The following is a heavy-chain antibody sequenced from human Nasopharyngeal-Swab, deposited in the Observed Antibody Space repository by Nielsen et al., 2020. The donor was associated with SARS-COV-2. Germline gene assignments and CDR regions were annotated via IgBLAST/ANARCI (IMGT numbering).Heavy chain of an antibody. CDR2: FDPEDGET. CDR3: ATGAAVAGTPISYYYYYGMDV. Sequence: ASVTVSCKVSGYTLTELSMHWVRQAPGKGLEWMGGFDPEDGETIYAQKFQGRVTMTEDTSTDTAYMELSSLRSEDTAVYYCATGAAVAGTPISYYYYYGMDVWGQGTTATVSS. D-gene: IGHD6-19*01. J-gene: IGHJ6*02. CDR1: GYTLTELS. V-gene: IGHV1-24*01.